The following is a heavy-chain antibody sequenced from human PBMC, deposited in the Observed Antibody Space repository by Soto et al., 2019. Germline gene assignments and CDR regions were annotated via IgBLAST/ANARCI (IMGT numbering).Heavy chain of an antibody. CDR2: INPNSGGT. J-gene: IGHJ6*02. CDR3: ARGYSGYDRLLVYGMDV. CDR1: GYPFTGYY. Sequence: GASVKVCFKASGYPFTGYYMHWVRQAPGQGLEWMGWINPNSGGTNYAQKFQGWVTMTRDTSISTAYMELSRLRSDDTAVYYCARGYSGYDRLLVYGMDVWGQGTTVTVSS. V-gene: IGHV1-2*04. D-gene: IGHD5-12*01.